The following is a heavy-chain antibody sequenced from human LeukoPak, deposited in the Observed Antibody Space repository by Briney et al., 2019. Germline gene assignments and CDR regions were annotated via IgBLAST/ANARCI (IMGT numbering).Heavy chain of an antibody. CDR2: IRSKANSYAT. CDR3: TSDGPQVEATPTSNFDY. V-gene: IGHV3-73*01. Sequence: GGSLKLSCAASGFTFSGSAMHWVRQASGKGLEWVGRIRSKANSYATAYAASVKGRFTISRDDSKNTAYLQMNSLKTEDTAVYYCTSDGPQVEATPTSNFDYWGQGTLVTASS. J-gene: IGHJ4*02. CDR1: GFTFSGSA. D-gene: IGHD1-26*01.